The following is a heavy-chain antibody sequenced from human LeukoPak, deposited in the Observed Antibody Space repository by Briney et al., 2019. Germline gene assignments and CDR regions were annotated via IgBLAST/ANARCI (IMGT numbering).Heavy chain of an antibody. CDR2: TSYSGST. D-gene: IGHD2-21*02. V-gene: IGHV4-61*08. CDR1: GASVSSGGYY. Sequence: PSETLSLTCTVSGASVSSGGYYWSWIRQPPGKGLEWIGYTSYSGSTNYNPSLKSRVTISMDTSKNQFSLKLSSVTAADTAVYYCARSLRDSHQGRVYWYFDLWGRGTLVTVSS. J-gene: IGHJ2*01. CDR3: ARSLRDSHQGRVYWYFDL.